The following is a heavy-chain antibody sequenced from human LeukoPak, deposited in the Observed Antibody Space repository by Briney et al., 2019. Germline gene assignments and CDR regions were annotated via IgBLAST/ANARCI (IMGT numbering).Heavy chain of an antibody. Sequence: KPGGSLRLSCAASGXIFSSYSMNWVRQAPGKGLEWVSSISSSSSYIYYADSVKGRFTISRDNAKNSLYLQMNSLRAEDTAVYYCAREDGAAVAGSWYFDLWGRGTLVTVSS. CDR3: AREDGAAVAGSWYFDL. V-gene: IGHV3-21*01. CDR2: ISSSSSYI. J-gene: IGHJ2*01. D-gene: IGHD6-19*01. CDR1: GXIFSSYS.